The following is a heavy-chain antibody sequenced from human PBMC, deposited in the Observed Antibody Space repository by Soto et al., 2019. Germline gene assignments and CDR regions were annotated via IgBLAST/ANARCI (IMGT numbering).Heavy chain of an antibody. D-gene: IGHD2-21*02. J-gene: IGHJ5*02. CDR2: INPNSGDT. Sequence: ASVKVSCKASGYTVTGYYIHWVRQAPGQRLEWMGWINPNSGDTNYAQKFQGWVTMTKEKSISTAYMELSRLKSDDTAVYYCARARPVYCGGDCYLYNWFDPWGQGTLVTVSS. CDR1: GYTVTGYY. V-gene: IGHV1-2*04. CDR3: ARARPVYCGGDCYLYNWFDP.